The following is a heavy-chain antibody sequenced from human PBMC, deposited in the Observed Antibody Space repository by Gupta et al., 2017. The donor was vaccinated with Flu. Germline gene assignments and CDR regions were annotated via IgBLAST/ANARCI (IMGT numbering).Heavy chain of an antibody. CDR2: IGSSGGTT. D-gene: IGHD2-2*03. Sequence: EVQLLESGGGLVQPGGSLRLSCAASGFTFSSYAMSWVRQTPGMGLEWVSVIGSSGGTTYYADSVKGRFTISRDNSKNTLYLQMNSLRAEDTAVYYCAKGGYCATPSCPLDYWGQGTLVTVSS. CDR1: GFTFSSYA. CDR3: AKGGYCATPSCPLDY. V-gene: IGHV3-23*01. J-gene: IGHJ4*02.